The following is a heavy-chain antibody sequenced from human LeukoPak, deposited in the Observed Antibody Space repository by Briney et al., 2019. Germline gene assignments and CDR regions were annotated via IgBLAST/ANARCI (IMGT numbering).Heavy chain of an antibody. Sequence: GRSLRLSCAASGFTFSSYAMHWVRQAPGKGLEWVAVISYDGSNNYYADSVKGRFTISRDNSKNTLYLQMNSLRAEDTAVYYCARRPDTAMDHLYFDYWGQGTLVTVSS. J-gene: IGHJ4*02. D-gene: IGHD5-18*01. CDR3: ARRPDTAMDHLYFDY. CDR1: GFTFSSYA. CDR2: ISYDGSNN. V-gene: IGHV3-30*04.